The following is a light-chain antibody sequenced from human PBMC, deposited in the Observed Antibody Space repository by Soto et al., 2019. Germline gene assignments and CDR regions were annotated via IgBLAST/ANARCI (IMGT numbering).Light chain of an antibody. CDR3: CSSAGRYSYV. Sequence: QSALTQPRSVSGSPGQSVTISCTXTXSDVXRYNYVSWYQQHPGKAPKLMIYDVSKRPSGVPDRFSGSKSGNTASMPISGLKAEDEADYYCCSSAGRYSYVFGTGTKLTVL. CDR2: DVS. CDR1: XSDVXRYNY. J-gene: IGLJ1*01. V-gene: IGLV2-11*01.